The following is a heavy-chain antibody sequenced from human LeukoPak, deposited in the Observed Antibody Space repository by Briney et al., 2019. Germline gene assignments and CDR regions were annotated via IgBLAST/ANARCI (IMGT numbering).Heavy chain of an antibody. J-gene: IGHJ4*02. V-gene: IGHV4-30-4*08. CDR1: GGSISSGDYY. D-gene: IGHD3-3*01. CDR2: IYYSGST. Sequence: SETLSLTCTVSGGSISSGDYYWSWIRQPPGKGLEWIGYIYYSGSTYYNPSLKSRVTISVDTSKNQFSLKLSSVTAADTAVYYCARDRRGYDFWSGYYSYYFDYWGQGTLVTVSS. CDR3: ARDRRGYDFWSGYYSYYFDY.